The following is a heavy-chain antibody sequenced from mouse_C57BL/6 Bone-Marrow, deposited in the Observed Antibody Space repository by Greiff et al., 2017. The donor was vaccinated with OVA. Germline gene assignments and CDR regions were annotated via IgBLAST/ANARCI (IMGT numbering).Heavy chain of an antibody. J-gene: IGHJ4*01. V-gene: IGHV1-15*01. CDR2: IDPETGGT. CDR1: GYTFTDYE. CDR3: TRGATDAMDY. D-gene: IGHD1-1*01. Sequence: QVQLKQSGAELVRPGASVTLSCKASGYTFTDYEMHWVKQTPVHGLEWIGAIDPETGGTAYNQKFKGKAILTADKSSSTAYMELRSLTSEDSAVYYCTRGATDAMDYWGQGTSVTVSS.